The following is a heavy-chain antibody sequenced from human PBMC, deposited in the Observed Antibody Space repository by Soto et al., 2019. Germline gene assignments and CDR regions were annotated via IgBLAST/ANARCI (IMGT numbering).Heavy chain of an antibody. J-gene: IGHJ4*02. CDR2: ISGSGGST. V-gene: IGHV3-23*01. Sequence: GGSLRLSCAASGFTFSSYAMSWVRQAPGKGLEWVSAISGSGGSTYYADSVKGRFTISRDNSKNTLYLQMNSLRAEDTAVYYCAKDLTYGSGSYYDYWGQGTLVTVSS. D-gene: IGHD3-10*01. CDR1: GFTFSSYA. CDR3: AKDLTYGSGSYYDY.